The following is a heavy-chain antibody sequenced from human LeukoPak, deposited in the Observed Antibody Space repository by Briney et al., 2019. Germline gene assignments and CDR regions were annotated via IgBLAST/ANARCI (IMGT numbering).Heavy chain of an antibody. D-gene: IGHD2-15*01. CDR1: GFTFSSYA. CDR3: AKVRSPVVAALSFDY. V-gene: IGHV3-23*01. J-gene: IGHJ4*02. Sequence: GGSPRLSCAASGFTFSSYAMSWVRQAPGKGLEWVSAISGSGGSTYYADSVKDRFTISRDNSKNTLYLQMNSLRAEDTAVYYCAKVRSPVVAALSFDYWGQGTLVTVSS. CDR2: ISGSGGST.